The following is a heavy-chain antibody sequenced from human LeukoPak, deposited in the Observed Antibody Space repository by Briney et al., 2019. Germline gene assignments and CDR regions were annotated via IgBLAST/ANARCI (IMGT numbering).Heavy chain of an antibody. CDR1: GGSISSGSYY. CDR3: ARVDTAMVDY. J-gene: IGHJ4*02. V-gene: IGHV4-61*02. CDR2: IYTSGST. Sequence: PSRTLSLTCTVSGGSISSGSYYWSWIRQPAGKGLEWIGRIYTSGSTNYNPSLKSRVTISVDTSKNQFSLKLSSVTAADTAVYYCARVDTAMVDYWGQGTLVTVSS. D-gene: IGHD5-18*01.